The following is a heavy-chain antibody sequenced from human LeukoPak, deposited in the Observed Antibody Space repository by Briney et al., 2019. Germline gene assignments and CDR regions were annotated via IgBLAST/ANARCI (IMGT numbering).Heavy chain of an antibody. CDR2: ISGSGGST. D-gene: IGHD6-13*01. J-gene: IGHJ4*02. CDR1: GFTFSSYA. V-gene: IGHV3-23*01. CDR3: AKGGRSSWTYYFDY. Sequence: GGSLRLSCAASGFTFSSYAMSWVRQAPGKGLEWVSAISGSGGSTYYADSVKGRFTISRDNSKDTLYLQMNSLRAEDTAVYYCAKGGRSSWTYYFDYWGQGTLVTVSS.